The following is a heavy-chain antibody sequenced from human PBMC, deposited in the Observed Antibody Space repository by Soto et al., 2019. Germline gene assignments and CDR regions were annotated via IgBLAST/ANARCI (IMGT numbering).Heavy chain of an antibody. J-gene: IGHJ4*02. CDR1: GGSFSGYY. Sequence: PSETLSLTCAVYGGSFSGYYWSWIRQPPGKGLEWIGEINHSGSTNYNPSLKSRVTISVDTSKNQFSLKLSSVTAADTAVYYCARGYYYGSGSYLRYFDYCGQRTLVTVSS. D-gene: IGHD3-10*01. CDR2: INHSGST. V-gene: IGHV4-34*01. CDR3: ARGYYYGSGSYLRYFDY.